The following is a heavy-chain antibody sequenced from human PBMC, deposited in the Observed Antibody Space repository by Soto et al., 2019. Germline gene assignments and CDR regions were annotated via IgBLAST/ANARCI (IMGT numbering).Heavy chain of an antibody. V-gene: IGHV1-8*01. CDR2: MNPNSGNT. CDR3: ARGIKYGDYSRWFDP. J-gene: IGHJ5*02. D-gene: IGHD4-17*01. Sequence: QVQLVQSGAEVKKPGASVKVSCKASGYTFTSYDINWVRQATGQGLEYLGWMNPNSGNTGYVQKFQGRVTMTRDTSIRPDYMELSSLRSEDTAVYYCARGIKYGDYSRWFDPWCQGTLVTVSS. CDR1: GYTFTSYD.